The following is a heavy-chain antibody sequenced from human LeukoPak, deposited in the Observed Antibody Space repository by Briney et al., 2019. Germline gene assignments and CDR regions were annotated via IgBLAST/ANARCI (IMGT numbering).Heavy chain of an antibody. CDR3: ARDIVVVPAAIGRSGFDY. V-gene: IGHV3-30-3*01. Sequence: GGSLRLSCAASGFTFSSYAMHWVRQAPGKGLEWVAVISYDGSNKYYADSVKGRFTISRDNSKNTLYLQMNSLRAEDTAVYYCARDIVVVPAAIGRSGFDYWGRGTLVTVSS. CDR1: GFTFSSYA. J-gene: IGHJ4*02. CDR2: ISYDGSNK. D-gene: IGHD2-2*01.